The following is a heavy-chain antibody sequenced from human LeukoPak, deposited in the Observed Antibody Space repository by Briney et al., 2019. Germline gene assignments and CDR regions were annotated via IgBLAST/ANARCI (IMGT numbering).Heavy chain of an antibody. J-gene: IGHJ4*02. D-gene: IGHD6-19*01. CDR2: IESKTDGGTT. CDR1: GFTFSNAW. Sequence: GGSLRLSCAASGFTFSNAWMSWVRQAPGKGLEWVGRIESKTDGGTTDYAAPVKGRFTISRDDSKNTLYLQMNSLKTEDTAVYYCTTGLYSSGWYEMFDYWGQGTLVTVSS. CDR3: TTGLYSSGWYEMFDY. V-gene: IGHV3-15*04.